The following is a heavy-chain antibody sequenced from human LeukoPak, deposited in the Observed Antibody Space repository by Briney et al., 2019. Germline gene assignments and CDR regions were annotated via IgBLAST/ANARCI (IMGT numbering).Heavy chain of an antibody. CDR2: ITGTGAGT. Sequence: GGSLGLSCAASGSTFSSYAMTWVRQAPGKGLEWISSITGTGAGTQYADSVKGRFTISRDNSKNTLYLQMNSLRADDTALYYCAKDPNGDYVGAFDAWGQGTMVTVSS. D-gene: IGHD4-17*01. J-gene: IGHJ3*01. CDR1: GSTFSSYA. CDR3: AKDPNGDYVGAFDA. V-gene: IGHV3-23*01.